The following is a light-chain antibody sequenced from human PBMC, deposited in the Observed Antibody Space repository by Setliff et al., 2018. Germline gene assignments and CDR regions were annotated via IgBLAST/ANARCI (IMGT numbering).Light chain of an antibody. J-gene: IGLJ1*01. CDR2: EVI. CDR3: SSYTSSHTYV. V-gene: IGLV2-14*01. CDR1: ASDVGDYNY. Sequence: QSVLTQPASVSGSPGQSITISCTGSASDVGDYNYVSWHQQHPSEAPKLLIYEVINRPSGISNRFSGSKSGNTASLTISGLLAEDEADYFCSSYTSSHTYVFGSGTKVTVL.